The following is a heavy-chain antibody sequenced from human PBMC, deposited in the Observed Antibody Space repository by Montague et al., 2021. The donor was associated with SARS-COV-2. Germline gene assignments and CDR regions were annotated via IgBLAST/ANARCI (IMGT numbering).Heavy chain of an antibody. J-gene: IGHJ4*02. CDR1: GGSMRSYF. Sequence: SETLSLTCTVSGGSMRSYFWSWIRQPPGKGLEWIGYIYNSGSKNYNPSLKSRVTISLDTSKNQFSLKLSSVTAADTAVYYCAREIDFRGSDYVCVAGYFDYWGQGTLVTVSS. CDR3: AREIDFRGSDYVCVAGYFDY. V-gene: IGHV4-59*01. D-gene: IGHD5-12*01. CDR2: IYNSGSK.